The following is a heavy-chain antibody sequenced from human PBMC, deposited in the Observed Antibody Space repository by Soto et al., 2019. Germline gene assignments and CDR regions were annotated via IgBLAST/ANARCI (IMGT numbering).Heavy chain of an antibody. D-gene: IGHD3-22*01. CDR2: IWHDGSNK. CDR1: GFTFSSYG. J-gene: IGHJ4*02. V-gene: IGHV3-33*06. Sequence: AGSLRLSCAASGFTFSSYGMHWVRQAPGKGLEWVAVIWHDGSNKYYADSVKGRFTISRDNSKNTLYLQMNSLRAEDTAVYYCAKGGYYDSSGYFPYYFDYWGQGTLVTVSS. CDR3: AKGGYYDSSGYFPYYFDY.